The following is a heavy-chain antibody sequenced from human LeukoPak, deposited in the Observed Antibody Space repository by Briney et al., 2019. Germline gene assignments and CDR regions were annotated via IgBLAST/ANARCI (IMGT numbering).Heavy chain of an antibody. J-gene: IGHJ4*02. D-gene: IGHD6-13*01. V-gene: IGHV3-30*18. Sequence: GRSLRLSYAASGFTLSSYGTHWVSQEPGKGLGWEAVILYDGSNKYYADSVKGRFTISRDNSKNTLYLQMNSLRAEDTAVYYCAKVAAAALGPHDYWGQGTLVTVSS. CDR3: AKVAAAALGPHDY. CDR2: ILYDGSNK. CDR1: GFTLSSYG.